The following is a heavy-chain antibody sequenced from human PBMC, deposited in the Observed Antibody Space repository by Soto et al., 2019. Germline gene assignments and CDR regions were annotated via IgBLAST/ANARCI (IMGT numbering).Heavy chain of an antibody. J-gene: IGHJ6*03. CDR2: ISAYNGNT. CDR3: ARASGIDYDFWSGPRGYYYYMDV. V-gene: IGHV1-18*01. Sequence: ASVKVSCKASGYTFTSYGISWVRQAPGQGLEWMGWISAYNGNTNYAQTLQGRVTMTTDTSTSTAYMELRSLRSDDTAVYYCARASGIDYDFWSGPRGYYYYMDVRGKGTTVTVSS. D-gene: IGHD3-3*01. CDR1: GYTFTSYG.